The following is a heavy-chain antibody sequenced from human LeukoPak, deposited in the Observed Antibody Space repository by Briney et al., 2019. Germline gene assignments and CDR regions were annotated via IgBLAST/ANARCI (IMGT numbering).Heavy chain of an antibody. CDR2: IKQAGNEK. J-gene: IGHJ4*02. V-gene: IGHV3-7*01. CDR1: AFTFSDFW. Sequence: GGSLRLSCEASAFTFSDFWISWVRQTPGKGLEWVANIKQAGNEKHYVDSVKGRFTISRDSAKNSLYLQMNSLRVEDTAVYYCAREGREMTGFDYWGQGTLVTVSP. D-gene: IGHD1-14*01. CDR3: AREGREMTGFDY.